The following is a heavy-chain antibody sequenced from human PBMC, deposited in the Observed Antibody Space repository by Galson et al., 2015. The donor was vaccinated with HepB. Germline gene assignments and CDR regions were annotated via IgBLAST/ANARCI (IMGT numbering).Heavy chain of an antibody. CDR1: GYTFTNYA. CDR3: ARDGGYCSGGSCYSYNWFDP. Sequence: SVKVSCKASGYTFTNYAMHWVRQAPGQRLEWMGWINAGNGNTKYSQKFQARVTITRDTSASTAYMELSSLRSEDTAVYYCARDGGYCSGGSCYSYNWFDPWGQGTLVTVSS. J-gene: IGHJ5*02. V-gene: IGHV1-3*01. CDR2: INAGNGNT. D-gene: IGHD2-15*01.